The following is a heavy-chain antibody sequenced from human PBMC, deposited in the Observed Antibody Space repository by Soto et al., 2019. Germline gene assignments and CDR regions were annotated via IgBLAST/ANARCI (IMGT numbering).Heavy chain of an antibody. J-gene: IGHJ4*02. CDR1: GYTFTDYG. CDR3: ARDQYAVGGDF. V-gene: IGHV1-18*01. Sequence: QVQLVQSGAEVKKPGASVKVSCKASGYTFTDYGVSWVRQAPGQGLEWMGWINTYNGKTNYAPKVQARVTMTTATSTTTAYMELRSLTSDDTAVYYCARDQYAVGGDFWGQGTLVTVSS. D-gene: IGHD2-15*01. CDR2: INTYNGKT.